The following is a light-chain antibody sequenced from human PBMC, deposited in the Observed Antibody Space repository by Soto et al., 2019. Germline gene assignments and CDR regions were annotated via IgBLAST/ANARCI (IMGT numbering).Light chain of an antibody. Sequence: DILLTQSPSSLSASVGDSVTITCQASQDIGNYLSWYQQKLEKAPKLLIYDASNLETGVPSKFSGSGSGTDFTFTISSLQPEDFATYYCQQYGNLPLTFGGGTKVEIK. CDR2: DAS. V-gene: IGKV1-33*01. J-gene: IGKJ4*01. CDR1: QDIGNY. CDR3: QQYGNLPLT.